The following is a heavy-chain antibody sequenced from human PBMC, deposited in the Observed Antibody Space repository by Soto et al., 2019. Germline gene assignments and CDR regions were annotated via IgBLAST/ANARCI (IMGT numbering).Heavy chain of an antibody. D-gene: IGHD2-2*01. Sequence: GGSLRLSCAASGFTFSSYWMSWVRQAPGKGLEWVANIKQDGSEKYYVDSVKGRFTISRDNAKNSLYLQMNSLRAEDTAVYYCARDEAVVVPAAKHYYGMDVWGQGTTVTVSS. CDR2: IKQDGSEK. V-gene: IGHV3-7*01. CDR3: ARDEAVVVPAAKHYYGMDV. CDR1: GFTFSSYW. J-gene: IGHJ6*02.